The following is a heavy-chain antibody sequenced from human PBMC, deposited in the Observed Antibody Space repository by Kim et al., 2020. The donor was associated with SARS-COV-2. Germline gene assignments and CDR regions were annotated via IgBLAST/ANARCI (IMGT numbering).Heavy chain of an antibody. CDR1: GAPINISY. Sequence: SETLSLTCTVSGAPINISYWSWIRQPPGMGLEWIGYIYYSGITNYNISLKSRLTMSVDVSKNQFSLSLSSVTEADTAVYYCTRARWLVDWGQGILVTVSP. V-gene: IGHV4-59*13. J-gene: IGHJ4*02. D-gene: IGHD6-19*01. CDR2: IYYSGIT. CDR3: TRARWLVD.